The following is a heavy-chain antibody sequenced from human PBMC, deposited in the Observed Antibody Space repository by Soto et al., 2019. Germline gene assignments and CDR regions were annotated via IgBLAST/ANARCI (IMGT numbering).Heavy chain of an antibody. CDR1: GFTFSSYA. CDR2: ISGSGGST. Sequence: PGGSLRLSCAASGFTFSSYAMSWVRQAPGKGLEWVSAISGSGGSTYYADSVKGRFTISRDNSKNTLYLQMNSLRAEDTAVYYCAKEIMPVGIAAAGTFSGIYDYWGQGTLVTVSS. J-gene: IGHJ4*02. D-gene: IGHD6-13*01. CDR3: AKEIMPVGIAAAGTFSGIYDY. V-gene: IGHV3-23*01.